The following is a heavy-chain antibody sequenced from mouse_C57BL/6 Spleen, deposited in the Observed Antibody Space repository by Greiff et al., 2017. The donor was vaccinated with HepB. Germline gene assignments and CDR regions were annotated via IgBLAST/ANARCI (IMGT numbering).Heavy chain of an antibody. V-gene: IGHV14-4*01. CDR3: TTTSYDYDRIWFAC. CDR1: GFNIKDDY. CDR2: IDPENGDT. J-gene: IGHJ3*01. D-gene: IGHD2-4*01. Sequence: EVQLQQSGAELVRPGASVKLSCTATGFNIKDDYMHWVKQRPEHGLEWIGWIDPENGDTEYASKFQGKATITADTSSNTAYLQLSSLTSEDTAVYYCTTTSYDYDRIWFACWGQGTLVTVSA.